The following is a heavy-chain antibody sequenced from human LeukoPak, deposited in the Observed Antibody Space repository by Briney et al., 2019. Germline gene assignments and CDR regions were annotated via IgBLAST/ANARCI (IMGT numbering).Heavy chain of an antibody. CDR1: GFTLSSYA. CDR3: AKDHTFLGYCSSTSCSKGVYYYYYYGMDV. J-gene: IGHJ6*02. CDR2: ISGSGGST. Sequence: GASLRLSCAASGFTLSSYAMSWVRQAPGKGLDWVSSISGSGGSTYYADSVKGRFTISRDNSKNTLYLQMNSLRAEDTAVYYCAKDHTFLGYCSSTSCSKGVYYYYYYGMDVWGQGTTVTVSS. V-gene: IGHV3-23*01. D-gene: IGHD2-2*01.